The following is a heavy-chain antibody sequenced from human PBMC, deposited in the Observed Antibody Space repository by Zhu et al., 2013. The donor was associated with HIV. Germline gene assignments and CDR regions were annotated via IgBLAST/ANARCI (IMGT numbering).Heavy chain of an antibody. CDR2: IIPIFGTA. J-gene: IGHJ4*02. CDR1: GGTFSSYA. V-gene: IGHV1-69*01. D-gene: IGHD2-15*01. Sequence: QVQLVQSGAEVKKPGSSVKVSCKASGGTFSSYAISWVRQAPGQGLEWMGGIIPIFGTANYAQKFQGRVTITADESTSTAYMELSSLRSEDTAVYYCARGPLLHRYCSGGSCFCYIRYWGQGTLVTVSS. CDR3: ARGPLLHRYCSGGSCFCYIRY.